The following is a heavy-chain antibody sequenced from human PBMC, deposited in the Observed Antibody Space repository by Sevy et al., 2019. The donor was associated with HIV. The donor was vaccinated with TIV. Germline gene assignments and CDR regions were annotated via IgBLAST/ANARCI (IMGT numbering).Heavy chain of an antibody. CDR3: AKGQGYDYIWGNERSEYYFDY. CDR1: RFTFSTYD. J-gene: IGHJ4*02. D-gene: IGHD3-16*01. Sequence: GGSLRLSCAASRFTFSTYDIHWVRQAPGKGLEWVAVISHDGSYQYYTDSVKGRFTISRDDSKDKAYLKTNSLRADDSGVYYCAKGQGYDYIWGNERSEYYFDYWGQGTLVTVSS. CDR2: ISHDGSYQ. V-gene: IGHV3-30*18.